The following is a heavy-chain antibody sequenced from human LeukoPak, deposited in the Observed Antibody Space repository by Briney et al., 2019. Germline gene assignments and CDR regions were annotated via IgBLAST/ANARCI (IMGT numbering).Heavy chain of an antibody. J-gene: IGHJ5*02. CDR3: ARHVRFGEFINWFDP. CDR1: GGSISSSSYY. CDR2: IYYSGST. D-gene: IGHD3-10*01. Sequence: KPSETLSLTCTVSGGSISSSSYYWGWIRQPPGKGLEWIGSIYYSGSTYYNPSLKSRVTISVDTSKNQFSLKLSSVTAADTAVYYCARHVRFGEFINWFDPWGQGTLVTVSS. V-gene: IGHV4-39*01.